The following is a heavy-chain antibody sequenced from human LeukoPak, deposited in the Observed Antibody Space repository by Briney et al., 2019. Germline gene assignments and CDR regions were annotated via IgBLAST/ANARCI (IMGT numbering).Heavy chain of an antibody. CDR1: GYSFTSYW. CDR3: ARSSDFWSGQEDY. CDR2: IYPGDSDT. V-gene: IGHV5-51*01. J-gene: IGHJ4*02. Sequence: GESLKISCKGSGYSFTSYWIGWVRQIPGKGLKWMGIIYPGDSDTRYSPSFQGQVTISADKSISTAYLQWSSLKASDTAMYYCARSSDFWSGQEDYWGQGTLVTVSS. D-gene: IGHD3-3*01.